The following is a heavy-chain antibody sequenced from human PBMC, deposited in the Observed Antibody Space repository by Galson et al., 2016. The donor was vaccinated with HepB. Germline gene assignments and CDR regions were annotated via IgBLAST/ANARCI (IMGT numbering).Heavy chain of an antibody. CDR2: IDVGNGDT. D-gene: IGHD3-10*01. Sequence: GYTFTSYAMHWVRQAPGQRLEWMGWIDVGNGDTKYSQKFQGRVTITRDTSANTAYMELSSLRSEDTAVYYCARTLQRITMVRGVIQGLAYWGQGTLVTVSS. CDR1: GYTFTSYA. J-gene: IGHJ4*02. CDR3: ARTLQRITMVRGVIQGLAY. V-gene: IGHV1-3*01.